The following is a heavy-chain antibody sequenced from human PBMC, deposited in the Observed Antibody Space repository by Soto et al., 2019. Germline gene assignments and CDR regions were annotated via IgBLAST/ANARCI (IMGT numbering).Heavy chain of an antibody. CDR3: ARDARGRSSIIDY. D-gene: IGHD6-6*01. J-gene: IGHJ4*02. CDR1: GYSFTRHS. V-gene: IGHV1-46*01. Sequence: QVQLVQSGAEVKKPGASVKVSCKASGYSFTRHSMQWVRQAPGQGLEWMGIINPSGGSTNYAQKFQGRVTMTRDTSTSTVYMELSSLRSDDTAAYYCARDARGRSSIIDYWGQGSLVTVSS. CDR2: INPSGGST.